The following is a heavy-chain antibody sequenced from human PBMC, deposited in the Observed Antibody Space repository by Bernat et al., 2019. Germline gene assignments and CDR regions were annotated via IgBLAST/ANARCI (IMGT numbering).Heavy chain of an antibody. D-gene: IGHD7-27*01. V-gene: IGHV4-31*03. J-gene: IGHJ4*02. CDR2: IYYSGST. CDR1: GGSISSGGYY. CDR3: AREANWGYLLDY. Sequence: QVQLQESGPGLVKPSQTLSLTCTVSGGSISSGGYYWSWIRQHPGKGLEWIGYIYYSGSTYYNPSLKSRVTISVDTSKYQFSLKLSSVTAADTAVYYCAREANWGYLLDYWGQGTLVTVSS.